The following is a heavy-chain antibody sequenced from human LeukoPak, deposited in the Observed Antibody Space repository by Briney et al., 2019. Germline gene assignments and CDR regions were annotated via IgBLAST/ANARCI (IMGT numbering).Heavy chain of an antibody. J-gene: IGHJ6*02. V-gene: IGHV4-59*01. CDR2: IYYSGST. D-gene: IGHD5-12*01. Sequence: SETLSLTCTVSGGSISSYYWSWIRQPPGKGLEWIGYIYYSGSTNYNPSLKSRVTISVDTSKNQFSLKLSSVTAADTAVYCCARDGSGYDYVYYYGMDVWGQGTTVTVSS. CDR3: ARDGSGYDYVYYYGMDV. CDR1: GGSISSYY.